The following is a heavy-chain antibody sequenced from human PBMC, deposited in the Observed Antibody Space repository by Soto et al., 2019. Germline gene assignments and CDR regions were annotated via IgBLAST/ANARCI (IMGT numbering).Heavy chain of an antibody. CDR1: GFSVTANY. CDR2: IYSGGST. D-gene: IGHD5-12*01. J-gene: IGHJ4*02. CDR3: HGYGY. Sequence: GGGLIQPGGSLRLSCEVSGFSVTANYMSWVRQAPGKGLEWVSVIYSGGSTYYIDSVKGRFSISRDISKNTLYLQMNSLRAEDTAVYYCHGYGYWGQGTLVTVSS. V-gene: IGHV3-53*01.